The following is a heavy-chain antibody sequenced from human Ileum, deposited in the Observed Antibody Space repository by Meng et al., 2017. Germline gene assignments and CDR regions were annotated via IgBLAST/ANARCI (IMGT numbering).Heavy chain of an antibody. V-gene: IGHV1-46*01. CDR1: GYTFTNYY. D-gene: IGHD3/OR15-3a*01. CDR2: INPSGVST. J-gene: IGHJ4*02. CDR3: AAPGVAPPGLTGDY. Sequence: QVQLVQSGCEVKKPGASVKVSCKASGYTFTNYYMHWVRQAPGQGLEWMGIINPSGVSTTFAQKFQGRVTLTRDTSTSTVYMELSNLRSEDTAVYYCAAPGVAPPGLTGDYWGQGTLVTVSS.